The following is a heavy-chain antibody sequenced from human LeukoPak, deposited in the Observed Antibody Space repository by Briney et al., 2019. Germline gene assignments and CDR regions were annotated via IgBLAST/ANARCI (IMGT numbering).Heavy chain of an antibody. CDR1: DYSISSAYY. J-gene: IGHJ4*02. V-gene: IGHV4-38-2*02. Sequence: SETLSLTCAVSDYSISSAYYWGWIRQPPGKGLEWIGSIYHSGSTDYNPSLKSRVTISVDTSKNQFSLKLRSVTAADTAVYYCARDQAYCGGDCYFYFWGQGTLVTVSS. CDR3: ARDQAYCGGDCYFYF. D-gene: IGHD2-21*02. CDR2: IYHSGST.